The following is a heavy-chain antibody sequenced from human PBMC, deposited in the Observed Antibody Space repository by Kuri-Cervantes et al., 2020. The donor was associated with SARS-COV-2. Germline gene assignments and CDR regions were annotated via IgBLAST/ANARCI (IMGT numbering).Heavy chain of an antibody. CDR2: ISKSGDIT. V-gene: IGHV3-23*01. Sequence: GESLKISCAASGFTFSSYGMHWVRQAPGKGLEWVSGISKSGDITDYADSVKGRFTISRDSSKNTLYLQMDSLKVEDTAAYYCAKGGDLGQTLHLWGQGTLVTVSS. D-gene: IGHD3-16*01. J-gene: IGHJ5*02. CDR3: AKGGDLGQTLHL. CDR1: GFTFSSYG.